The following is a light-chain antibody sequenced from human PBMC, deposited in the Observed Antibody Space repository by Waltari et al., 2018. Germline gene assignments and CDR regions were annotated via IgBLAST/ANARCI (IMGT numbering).Light chain of an antibody. V-gene: IGKV4-1*01. CDR2: WAS. Sequence: DIMMPQSPDSLAVSLGERATINCKSRQSILFTSNNKNYLSWYQQRPGQPPKLLIYWASTRESGVPDRFSGSGSGTDFTLTISSLQTEDVAVYYCQQYYSTPYTFGQGTKLEI. CDR3: QQYYSTPYT. CDR1: QSILFTSNNKNY. J-gene: IGKJ2*01.